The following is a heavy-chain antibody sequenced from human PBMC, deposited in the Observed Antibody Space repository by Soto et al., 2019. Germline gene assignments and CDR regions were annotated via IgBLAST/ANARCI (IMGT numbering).Heavy chain of an antibody. CDR1: GGSINSSTYY. CDR2: IFYSGST. V-gene: IGHV4-39*01. D-gene: IGHD6-25*01. Sequence: QLQLQESGPGLVKPSETLSLTCTVSGGSINSSTYYWGWIRQPPGKGLEWIGSIFYSGSTYYNPSPRGGVTIPVDTPKTQFSLRLSSVTAADTAVYYCAAKAGYFAYWGQGTLVTVSS. CDR3: AAKAGYFAY. J-gene: IGHJ4*02.